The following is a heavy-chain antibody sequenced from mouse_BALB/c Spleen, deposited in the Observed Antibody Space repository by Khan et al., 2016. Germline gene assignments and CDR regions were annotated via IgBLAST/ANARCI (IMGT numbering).Heavy chain of an antibody. CDR3: GSLMISRAY. CDR2: IRSKSNNYAT. Sequence: EVQLVETGGGLVQPKGSLNLSCAASGFTFNTNAMNSVRQSPGKGLEWAARIRSKSNNYATYYADSVKDRFTISRADSQSMLYLQMKNLKPEDTALYYCGSLMISRAYGGQGALFTVSA. V-gene: IGHV10S3*01. D-gene: IGHD2-3*01. CDR1: GFTFNTNA. J-gene: IGHJ3*01.